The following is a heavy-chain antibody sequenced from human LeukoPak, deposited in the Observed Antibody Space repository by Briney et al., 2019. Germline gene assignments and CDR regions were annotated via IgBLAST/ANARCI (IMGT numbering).Heavy chain of an antibody. CDR1: GYTFTGYY. V-gene: IGHV1-2*02. Sequence: GASVKVSCKASGYTFTGYYIHWVRQAPGQGLEWMGWINPNSGGPNYAQKFQGRVTMTRDTSISTAYMELSRLRSDDTAFYYCARDSAQALYYYDSGGYYYFDYWGQGTLVTVSS. CDR3: ARDSAQALYYYDSGGYYYFDY. CDR2: INPNSGGP. J-gene: IGHJ4*02. D-gene: IGHD3-22*01.